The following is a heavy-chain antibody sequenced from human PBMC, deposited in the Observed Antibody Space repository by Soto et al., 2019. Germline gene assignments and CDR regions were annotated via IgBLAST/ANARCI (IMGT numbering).Heavy chain of an antibody. D-gene: IGHD1-26*01. CDR3: ARAEGVGATPPLYYYYGMDV. V-gene: IGHV1-69*13. CDR1: GGTYSSYA. CDR2: IIPIFGTA. Sequence: ASVKLSCKASGGTYSSYAISWVRQAPGQGLEWMGGIIPIFGTANYAQKFQGRVTITADESTSTAYMELSSLRSEDTAVYYCARAEGVGATPPLYYYYGMDVWGQGTTVTVSS. J-gene: IGHJ6*02.